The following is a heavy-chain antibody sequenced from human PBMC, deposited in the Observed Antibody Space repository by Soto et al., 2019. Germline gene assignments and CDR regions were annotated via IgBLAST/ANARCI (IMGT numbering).Heavy chain of an antibody. CDR1: GFTFSRHA. J-gene: IGHJ1*01. CDR2: IWYDGSQI. D-gene: IGHD1-26*01. Sequence: QVQLVESGGGVVQPGRSLRLSCAASGFTFSRHAMHGVRQAPGKGLEWVALIWYDGSQIYYADSVKGRFTISRDNSTNTLYRKLNSLRAEDTAVYSCVRELLSGTYSEHFKYWGQGTLVTVSS. CDR3: VRELLSGTYSEHFKY. V-gene: IGHV3-33*01.